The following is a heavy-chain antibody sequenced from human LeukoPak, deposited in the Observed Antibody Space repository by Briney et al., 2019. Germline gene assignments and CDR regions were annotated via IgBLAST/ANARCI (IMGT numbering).Heavy chain of an antibody. CDR2: IYYSGST. CDR1: GGSISSGDYY. CDR3: ARDQGYSSSSESDY. V-gene: IGHV4-30-4*01. J-gene: IGHJ4*02. D-gene: IGHD6-6*01. Sequence: PSETLSLTCTVSGGSISSGDYYWSWIRQPPGKGLEWIGYIYYSGSTYYNPSLKSRVTISVDTSKNQFSLKLSSVTAADTAVYYCARDQGYSSSSESDYWGQGTLVTVSS.